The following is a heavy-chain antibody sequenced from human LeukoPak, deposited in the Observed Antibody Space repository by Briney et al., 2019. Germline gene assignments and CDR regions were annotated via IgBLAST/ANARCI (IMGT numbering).Heavy chain of an antibody. CDR1: GFTFSTYT. CDR3: ARASLGIVGATTAY. J-gene: IGHJ4*02. CDR2: ISSSSTYI. D-gene: IGHD1-26*01. V-gene: IGHV3-21*01. Sequence: GGSLRLSCAASGFTFSTYTMNWVRQAPGKGLEWVSSISSSSTYIYYADSVKGRFTISRDNAKNSLYLQMNSLRAEDTAVYYCARASLGIVGATTAYWGQGTLVTVSS.